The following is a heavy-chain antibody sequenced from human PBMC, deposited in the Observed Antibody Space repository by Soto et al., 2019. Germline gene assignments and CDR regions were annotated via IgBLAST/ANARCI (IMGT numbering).Heavy chain of an antibody. J-gene: IGHJ4*02. Sequence: WIRQPPGKGLEWVSAINWIGGSTNYADSMKDRFTISRDNAKNSLYLQMSSLRAEDTALYYCARHGGTPDLYFDYWGQGTPVTVSS. CDR3: ARHGGTPDLYFDY. V-gene: IGHV3-20*03. D-gene: IGHD3-16*01. CDR2: INWIGGST.